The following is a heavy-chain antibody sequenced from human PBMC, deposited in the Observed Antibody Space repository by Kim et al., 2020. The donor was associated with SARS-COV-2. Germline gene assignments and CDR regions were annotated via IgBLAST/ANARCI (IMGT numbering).Heavy chain of an antibody. CDR2: IKSKTDGGTT. V-gene: IGHV3-15*01. D-gene: IGHD3-22*01. CDR3: TTDNGPFVKYYYDSSGRGV. CDR1: GFTFSNAW. J-gene: IGHJ4*02. Sequence: GGSLRLSCAASGFTFSNAWMSWVRQAPGKGLEWVGRIKSKTDGGTTDYAAPVKGRFTISRDDSKNTLYLQMNSLKTEDTAVYYCTTDNGPFVKYYYDSSGRGVWGQGTLVTVSS.